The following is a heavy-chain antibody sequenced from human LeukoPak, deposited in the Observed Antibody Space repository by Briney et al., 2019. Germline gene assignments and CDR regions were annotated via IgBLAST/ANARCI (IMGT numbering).Heavy chain of an antibody. CDR1: GGTFSSYA. V-gene: IGHV7-4-1*02. Sequence: ASVKVSCKASGGTFSSYAISWVRQAPGQGLEWMGWINTNTGNPTYAQGFTGRFVFSLDTSVSTAYLQISSLKAEDTAVYYCARSIVTGGDWFDPWGQGTLVTVSS. J-gene: IGHJ5*02. CDR2: INTNTGNP. CDR3: ARSIVTGGDWFDP. D-gene: IGHD6-13*01.